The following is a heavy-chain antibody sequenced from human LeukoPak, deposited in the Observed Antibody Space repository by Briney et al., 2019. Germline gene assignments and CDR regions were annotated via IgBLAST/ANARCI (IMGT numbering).Heavy chain of an antibody. CDR3: ARGGAKRMTTVTTGLGY. D-gene: IGHD4-17*01. CDR1: GGSFSGYY. V-gene: IGHV4-34*01. CDR2: INHSGST. Sequence: SETLSLTCAVYGGSFSGYYWSWIRRPPGKGLEWIGEINHSGSTNYNPSLKSRVTISVDTSKNQFSLKLSSVTAADTAVYYCARGGAKRMTTVTTGLGYWGQGTLVTVSS. J-gene: IGHJ4*02.